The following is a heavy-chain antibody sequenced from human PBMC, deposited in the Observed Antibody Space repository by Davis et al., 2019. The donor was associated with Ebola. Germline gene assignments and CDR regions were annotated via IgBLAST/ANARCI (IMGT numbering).Heavy chain of an antibody. CDR2: VIPIVGIG. Sequence: AASVKVSCKASGGTFSSYAFSWVRQAPGQGLEWMGRVIPIVGIGNYAKKVQGRVTITADKSTSTVYMEVSSLRSEDTAVYYCARYLSSRISGTISDYWSQETLVTVS. J-gene: IGHJ4*02. CDR3: ARYLSSRISGTISDY. D-gene: IGHD1/OR15-1a*01. V-gene: IGHV1-69*04. CDR1: GGTFSSYA.